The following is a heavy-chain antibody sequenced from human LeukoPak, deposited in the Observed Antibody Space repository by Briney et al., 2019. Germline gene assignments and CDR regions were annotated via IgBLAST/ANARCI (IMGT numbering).Heavy chain of an antibody. CDR2: INHSGST. Sequence: PSETLSLTCAVYGGSFSGYYWSWIRQPPGKGLEWIGEINHSGSTNYNPSLKSRVTISVDTSKNQFSLKLSSVTAADTAVYYCARAGQNSIAARFDYWGQGTLVTVSS. J-gene: IGHJ4*02. D-gene: IGHD6-6*01. CDR1: GGSFSGYY. V-gene: IGHV4-34*01. CDR3: ARAGQNSIAARFDY.